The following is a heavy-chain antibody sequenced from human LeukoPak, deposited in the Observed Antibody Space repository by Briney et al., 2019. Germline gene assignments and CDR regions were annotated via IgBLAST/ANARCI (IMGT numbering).Heavy chain of an antibody. D-gene: IGHD2-2*01. Sequence: SETLSLTCTVSGGSISSGGYYWSWIRQPPGKGLEWIGYIYHSGSTYYNPSLKSRVTISVDRSKNQLSLKLSSVTAADTAVYYCATAGSSTSFYGDAFDIWGQGTMVTVSS. J-gene: IGHJ3*02. CDR1: GGSISSGGYY. CDR2: IYHSGST. V-gene: IGHV4-30-2*01. CDR3: ATAGSSTSFYGDAFDI.